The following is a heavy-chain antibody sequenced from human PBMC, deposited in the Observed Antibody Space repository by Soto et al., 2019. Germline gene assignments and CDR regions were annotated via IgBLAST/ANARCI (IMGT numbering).Heavy chain of an antibody. J-gene: IGHJ4*02. CDR3: ARTDYSSGWYFFFDY. V-gene: IGHV4-59*01. CDR1: GGSISSYY. CDR2: IYYSGST. D-gene: IGHD6-19*01. Sequence: NPSETLSLTCTVSGGSISSYYWSWIRQPPGKGLEWIGYIYYSGSTNYNPSLKSRVTISVDTSKNQFSLKLSSVTAADTAVYYCARTDYSSGWYFFFDYWGQGTLVTVSS.